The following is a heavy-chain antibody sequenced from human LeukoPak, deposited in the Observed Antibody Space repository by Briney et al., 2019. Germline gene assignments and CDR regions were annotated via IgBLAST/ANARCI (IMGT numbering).Heavy chain of an antibody. CDR3: AREREYYDFWSGETNWFDP. CDR1: GGTFTRYA. Sequence: ASVKVSCEASGGTFTRYAIHWMRQAPGQRLEWMGWINAGNGNTKYSEKFQGRVTITRDTSASTAYMELSSLRSEDTAVYYCAREREYYDFWSGETNWFDPWGQGTLVTVSS. CDR2: INAGNGNT. J-gene: IGHJ5*02. V-gene: IGHV1-3*01. D-gene: IGHD3-3*01.